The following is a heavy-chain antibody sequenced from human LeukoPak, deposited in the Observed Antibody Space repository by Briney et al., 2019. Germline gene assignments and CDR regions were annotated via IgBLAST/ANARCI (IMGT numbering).Heavy chain of an antibody. CDR2: IKQDGSEK. V-gene: IGHV3-7*01. Sequence: ETLSLTCTVSGGSISSYYWSWVRQAPGKGLEWVANIKQDGSEKYYVDSVKGRFTISRDNAKNSLYLQMNSLRAEDTAVYYCANSGQVDYWGQGTLVTVSS. CDR3: ANSGQVDY. J-gene: IGHJ4*02. CDR1: GGSISSYY. D-gene: IGHD6-19*01.